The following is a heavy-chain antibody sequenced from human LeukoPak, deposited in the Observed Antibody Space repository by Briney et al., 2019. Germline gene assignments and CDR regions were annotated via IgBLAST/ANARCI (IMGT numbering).Heavy chain of an antibody. D-gene: IGHD3-16*01. CDR1: GGSFSGYY. J-gene: IGHJ5*02. V-gene: IGHV4-34*01. Sequence: SETLSLTCAVYGGSFSGYYWSWIRQPPGKGLEWIGEINHSGSTNYNPSLKSRVTISVDTSKNQFSLKLSSVTAADTAVYYCARGVVGYGNWFDPWGQGTLVTVSS. CDR3: ARGVVGYGNWFDP. CDR2: INHSGST.